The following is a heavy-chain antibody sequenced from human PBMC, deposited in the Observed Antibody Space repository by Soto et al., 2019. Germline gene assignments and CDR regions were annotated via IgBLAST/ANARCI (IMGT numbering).Heavy chain of an antibody. D-gene: IGHD3-10*01. CDR2: INAGNGDT. CDR1: GYTFSNYP. Sequence: QVQLVQSGAEVKKPGASVKVSCKTSGYTFSNYPVHWVRQAPGQRLEWMGWINAGNGDTKYSQKFQGGVTITRDTSASTAYMEGSSLRSEDTAVYYCALAMLRGIIVFDYWGQGTLVTVSS. V-gene: IGHV1-3*01. CDR3: ALAMLRGIIVFDY. J-gene: IGHJ4*02.